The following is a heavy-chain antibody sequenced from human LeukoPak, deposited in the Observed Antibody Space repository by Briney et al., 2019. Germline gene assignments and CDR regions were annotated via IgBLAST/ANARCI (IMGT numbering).Heavy chain of an antibody. Sequence: SETLSLTCAVYGGSFSGYYWSWIRQPPGKGLEWIGEINHSGSTIYNPSLKSRVTISVDTSKNQFSLKLSSVTAADTAVYYRARVSSGKYYDFWSGRRKNNWFDPWGQGTLVTVSS. CDR1: GGSFSGYY. CDR2: INHSGST. V-gene: IGHV4-34*01. J-gene: IGHJ5*02. CDR3: ARVSSGKYYDFWSGRRKNNWFDP. D-gene: IGHD3-3*01.